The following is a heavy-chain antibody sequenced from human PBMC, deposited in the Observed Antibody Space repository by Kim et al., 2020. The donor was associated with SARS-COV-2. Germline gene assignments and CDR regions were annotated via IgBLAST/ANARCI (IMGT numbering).Heavy chain of an antibody. V-gene: IGHV3-23*03. CDR2: IYSGGSST. D-gene: IGHD3-22*01. CDR3: AKRGGSSGYYYHYYYGMDV. CDR1: GFTFSSYA. Sequence: GGSLRLSCAASGFTFSSYAMRWVRQAPGKGLEWVSVIYSGGSSTYYADSVKGRFTISRDNSKNTLYLQMNSLRAEDTAVYYCAKRGGSSGYYYHYYYGMDVWGQGTTVTVSS. J-gene: IGHJ6*02.